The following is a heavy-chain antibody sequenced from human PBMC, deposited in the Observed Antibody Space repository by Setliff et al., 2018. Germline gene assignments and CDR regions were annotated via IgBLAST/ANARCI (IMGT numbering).Heavy chain of an antibody. CDR3: ARFAGSSWVDY. CDR2: INQDGSEK. D-gene: IGHD6-13*01. Sequence: PGGSLRLSCAASGFTFSSYWMSWVRQAPGKGLEWVANINQDGSEKYYVDSVKGRFTISRDNAKNSLYLQMNSLRAEDTAVYYCARFAGSSWVDYWGQGTLVTVSS. J-gene: IGHJ4*02. V-gene: IGHV3-7*03. CDR1: GFTFSSYW.